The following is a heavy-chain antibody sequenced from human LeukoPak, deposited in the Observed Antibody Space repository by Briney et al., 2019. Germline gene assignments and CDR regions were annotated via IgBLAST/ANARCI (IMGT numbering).Heavy chain of an antibody. CDR2: IFYRESFSYGGTT. Sequence: SETLSLTCTVSGVAISGYYWIWIRQSPGRGLEYIGSIFYRESFSYGGTTFYNPSLQSRVTISVDTSKNAFSLRLSSVTAADTAVYYCARQIPGNKDYWGQGILVTVSS. V-gene: IGHV4-59*04. J-gene: IGHJ4*02. CDR3: ARQIPGNKDY. CDR1: GVAISGYY. D-gene: IGHD1/OR15-1a*01.